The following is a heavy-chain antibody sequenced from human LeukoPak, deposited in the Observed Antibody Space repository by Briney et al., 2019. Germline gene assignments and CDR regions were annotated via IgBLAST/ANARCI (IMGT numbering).Heavy chain of an antibody. CDR2: INPSGGST. J-gene: IGHJ4*02. CDR3: ARGSPYYYDSSGYYPD. D-gene: IGHD3-22*01. V-gene: IGHV1-46*01. CDR1: GYTFTSYY. Sequence: ASVKVSCKASGYTFTSYYMHWVRQAPGQGLEWMGIINPSGGSTSYAQKFQGRVTITRDTSASTAYMELSSLRSEDTAVYYCARGSPYYYDSSGYYPDWGQGTLVTVSS.